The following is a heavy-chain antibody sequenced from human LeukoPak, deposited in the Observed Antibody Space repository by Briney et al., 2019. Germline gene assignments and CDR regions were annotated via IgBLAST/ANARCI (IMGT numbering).Heavy chain of an antibody. CDR1: GFTFSSYA. J-gene: IGHJ3*02. CDR3: ARDDYGSYAFDI. V-gene: IGHV3-74*01. Sequence: GGSLRLSCAASGFTFSSYAMSWVRQAPGKGLVWVSRINSDGSSTSYADSVKGRFTISRDNSKNTLYLQMNSLRAEDTAVYYCARDDYGSYAFDIWGQGTMVTVSS. CDR2: INSDGSST. D-gene: IGHD4-17*01.